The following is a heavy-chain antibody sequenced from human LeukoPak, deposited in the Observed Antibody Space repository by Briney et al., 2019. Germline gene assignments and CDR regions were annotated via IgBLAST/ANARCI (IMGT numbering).Heavy chain of an antibody. Sequence: ASVKVSCKASGYTFTSYGISWVRQAPGQGLEWMGWISAYNGNTNYAQKFQGRVTITRDTSASTAYMELSSLRSEDTAVYYCARDTQITIFGVVIIGYYYYGMDVWGQGTTVTVSS. CDR3: ARDTQITIFGVVIIGYYYYGMDV. CDR1: GYTFTSYG. J-gene: IGHJ6*02. D-gene: IGHD3-3*01. CDR2: ISAYNGNT. V-gene: IGHV1-18*01.